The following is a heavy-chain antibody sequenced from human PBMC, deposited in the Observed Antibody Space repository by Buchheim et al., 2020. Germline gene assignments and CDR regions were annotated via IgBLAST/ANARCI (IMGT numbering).Heavy chain of an antibody. CDR3: ATRFVIRTVKGYYYYDLDV. V-gene: IGHV1-69*01. D-gene: IGHD2-15*01. Sequence: QAHLVQSGAEVKKPGSSVKVSCKASGGTFNTHAISWVRQAPGQGLEWMGGLFPLSGTTQYAQRFRDRVTFTAAESTSTAYMQLSSLSTEDAAVYYCATRFVIRTVKGYYYYDLDVWGQGT. CDR2: LFPLSGTT. CDR1: GGTFNTHA. J-gene: IGHJ6*02.